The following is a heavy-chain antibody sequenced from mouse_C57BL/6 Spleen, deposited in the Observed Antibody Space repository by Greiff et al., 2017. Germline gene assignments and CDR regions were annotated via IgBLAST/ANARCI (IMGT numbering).Heavy chain of an antibody. CDR2: INPSSGYT. J-gene: IGHJ2*01. CDR3: ARGGFFDY. Sequence: QVQLQQSGAELAKPGASVKLSCKASGYTFTSYWMHWVKQRPGQGLEWIGYINPSSGYTKYNQKFKDKATLTADKYASTAYMQLSSLTYEDSAVYYCARGGFFDYWGQGTTLTVSS. V-gene: IGHV1-7*01. CDR1: GYTFTSYW.